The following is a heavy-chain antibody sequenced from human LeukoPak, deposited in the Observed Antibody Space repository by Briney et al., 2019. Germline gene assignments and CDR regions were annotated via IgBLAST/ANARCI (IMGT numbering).Heavy chain of an antibody. CDR1: GFTFSSYA. CDR2: ISGSGGST. J-gene: IGHJ3*02. D-gene: IGHD3-22*01. Sequence: WGSLRLSCAASGFTFSSYAMSWVRQAPGKGLEWVSAISGSGGSTYYADSVKGRFTISRDNSKNTLYLQMNSLRAEDTAVYYCAKDRPKYYYDSSGYPHADAFDIWGQGTMVTVSS. CDR3: AKDRPKYYYDSSGYPHADAFDI. V-gene: IGHV3-23*01.